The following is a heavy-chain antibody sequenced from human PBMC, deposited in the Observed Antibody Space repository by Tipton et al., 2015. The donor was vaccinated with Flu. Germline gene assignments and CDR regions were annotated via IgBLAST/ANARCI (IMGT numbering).Heavy chain of an antibody. CDR2: ISSRSSYI. Sequence: SLRLSCAASGFTFSGYSMNWVRQAPGKGLEWVSSISSRSSYIYYADSVKGRFTISRDNAKNSLFLQMNSLRAEDTAVYYCARDPPLYNYIWGSAFDYWGQGTLVTVSS. J-gene: IGHJ4*02. D-gene: IGHD3-16*01. CDR1: GFTFSGYS. CDR3: ARDPPLYNYIWGSAFDY. V-gene: IGHV3-21*01.